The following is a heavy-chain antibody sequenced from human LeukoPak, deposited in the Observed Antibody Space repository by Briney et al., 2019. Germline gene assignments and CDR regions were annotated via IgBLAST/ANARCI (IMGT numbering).Heavy chain of an antibody. D-gene: IGHD6-19*01. J-gene: IGHJ3*02. CDR2: INWNGGST. CDR3: ARDRQWLVTDAFDI. CDR1: GYSISSGYY. V-gene: IGHV3-20*04. Sequence: ETLSLTCTVSGYSISSGYYWGWIRQPPGKGLEWVSGINWNGGSTGYADSVKGRFTISRDNAKNSLYLQMNSLRAEDTALYYCARDRQWLVTDAFDIWGQGTMVTVSS.